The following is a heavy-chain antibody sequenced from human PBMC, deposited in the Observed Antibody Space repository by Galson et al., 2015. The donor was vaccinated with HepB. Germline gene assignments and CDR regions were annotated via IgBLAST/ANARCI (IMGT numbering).Heavy chain of an antibody. V-gene: IGHV3-23*01. Sequence: SLRLSCAASGLTFSSYAMSWVRQAPGKGLEWVSSIYGGGEMTYYGDSVKGRFAISRDNSKNTVYLQMNSLKIEDTAVYYCSRDQWFRVFDIWGQGTMVTVSS. D-gene: IGHD5-24*01. CDR1: GLTFSSYA. CDR2: IYGGGEMT. CDR3: SRDQWFRVFDI. J-gene: IGHJ3*02.